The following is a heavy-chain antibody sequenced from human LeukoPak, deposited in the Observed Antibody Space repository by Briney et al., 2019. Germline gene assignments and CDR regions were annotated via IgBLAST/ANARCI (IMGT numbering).Heavy chain of an antibody. CDR1: GGSISSYY. J-gene: IGHJ4*02. Sequence: SETLSLTCTVSGGSISSYYWSWIRQPPGKGLEWIGYIYYSGSTNYNPSLESRVTISVDTSKNQFSLKLSSVTAADTAVYYCARVEVGAIHWGQGTLVTVSS. D-gene: IGHD1-26*01. CDR2: IYYSGST. V-gene: IGHV4-59*01. CDR3: ARVEVGAIH.